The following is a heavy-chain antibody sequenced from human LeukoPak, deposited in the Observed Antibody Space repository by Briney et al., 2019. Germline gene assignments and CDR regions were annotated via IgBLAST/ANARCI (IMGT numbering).Heavy chain of an antibody. CDR3: ARRAGAYSHPYDY. CDR2: IYSDNT. V-gene: IGHV3-53*01. CDR1: GFTVSSNS. Sequence: PGGSLRLSCIVSGFTVSSNSMSWVRQAPGKGLEWVSFIYSDNTHYSDSVKGRFTISRDNSKKTLYLQMNSLRAEDPAVYYCARRAGAYSHPYDYWGQGTLVTVSS. D-gene: IGHD4/OR15-4a*01. J-gene: IGHJ4*02.